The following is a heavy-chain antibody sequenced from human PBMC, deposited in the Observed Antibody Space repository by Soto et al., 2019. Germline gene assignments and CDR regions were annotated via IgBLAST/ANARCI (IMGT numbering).Heavy chain of an antibody. J-gene: IGHJ4*02. CDR1: GGSISSGGYY. D-gene: IGHD3-10*01. CDR2: IYYSGST. Sequence: PSETLSLTCTVSGGSISSGGYYWSWIRQHPGKGLEWIGYIYYSGSTYYNPSLKSRVTISVDTSKNQFSLKLSSVGAADTAVYYCASVLMVRGVDYYFDYWGQGTLVTGLL. CDR3: ASVLMVRGVDYYFDY. V-gene: IGHV4-31*03.